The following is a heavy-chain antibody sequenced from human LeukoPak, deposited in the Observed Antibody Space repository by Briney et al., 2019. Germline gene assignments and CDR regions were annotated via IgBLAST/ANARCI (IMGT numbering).Heavy chain of an antibody. CDR2: IYYSGST. D-gene: IGHD2-15*01. CDR3: ASSYCSGGSCYPNWFDP. CDR1: GGSFSGYY. V-gene: IGHV4-34*01. J-gene: IGHJ5*02. Sequence: SETLSLTCAVYGGSFSGYYWSWIRQPPGKGLEWIGSIYYSGSTYYNPSLKSRVTISVDTSKNQFSLKLSSVTAADTAVYYCASSYCSGGSCYPNWFDPWGQGTLVTVSS.